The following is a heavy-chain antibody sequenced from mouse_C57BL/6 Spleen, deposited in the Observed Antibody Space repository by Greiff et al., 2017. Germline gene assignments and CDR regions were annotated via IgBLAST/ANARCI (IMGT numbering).Heavy chain of an antibody. Sequence: EVQGVESGGGLVKPGGSLKLSCAASGFTFSSYAMSWVRQTPEKRLEWVATISDGGSYTYYPDNVKGRFTISRDNAKNNLYLQMSHLKSEDTAMYYCARDRGGRLFDYWGQGTTLTVSS. CDR3: ARDRGGRLFDY. D-gene: IGHD6-1*01. CDR2: ISDGGSYT. J-gene: IGHJ2*01. V-gene: IGHV5-4*01. CDR1: GFTFSSYA.